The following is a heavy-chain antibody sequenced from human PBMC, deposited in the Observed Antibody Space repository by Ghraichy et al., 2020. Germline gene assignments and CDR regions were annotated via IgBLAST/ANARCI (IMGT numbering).Heavy chain of an antibody. CDR2: IWYDGSNK. Sequence: GGSLRLSCAASGFTFSTYDMHWIRQAPGKGLEWVTLIWYDGSNKFYADSVKGRFTISRDNSRNRLYLHMNSLRAEDTAVYYCARADEVDSDMAGGTYFDYWGQGALVTVSS. CDR1: GFTFSTYD. D-gene: IGHD5-18*01. CDR3: ARADEVDSDMAGGTYFDY. J-gene: IGHJ4*02. V-gene: IGHV3-33*01.